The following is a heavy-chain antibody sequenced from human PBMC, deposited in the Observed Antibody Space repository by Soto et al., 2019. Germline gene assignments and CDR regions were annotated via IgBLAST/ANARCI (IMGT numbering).Heavy chain of an antibody. CDR3: ARGQKGVVVPAAPNWFDP. Sequence: QVQLVQSGAEVKKPGASVKVSCKASGYTFTSNDINWVRQATGQGLEWMGWMNPNSGNTGYAQKFQGRVTMTRNTSISTAYMELSSLRSEDTAVYYCARGQKGVVVPAAPNWFDPWGQGTLVTVSS. V-gene: IGHV1-8*01. D-gene: IGHD2-2*01. CDR1: GYTFTSND. J-gene: IGHJ5*02. CDR2: MNPNSGNT.